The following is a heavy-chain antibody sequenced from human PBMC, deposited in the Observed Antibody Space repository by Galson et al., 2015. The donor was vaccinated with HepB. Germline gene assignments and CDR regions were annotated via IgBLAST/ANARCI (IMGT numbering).Heavy chain of an antibody. D-gene: IGHD3-3*01. CDR1: GYTFTSYG. V-gene: IGHV1-18*01. CDR3: ARGPRVGLLSAYYYYYMDV. J-gene: IGHJ6*03. Sequence: SVKVSCKASGYTFTSYGISWVRQAPGQGLEWMGWISAYNGNTNYAQKLQGRVTMTTDTSTSTAYMELRSLRSDDTAVYYCARGPRVGLLSAYYYYYMDVWGKGTTVTVSS. CDR2: ISAYNGNT.